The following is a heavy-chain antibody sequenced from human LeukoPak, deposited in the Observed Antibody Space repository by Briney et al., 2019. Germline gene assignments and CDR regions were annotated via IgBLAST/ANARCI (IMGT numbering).Heavy chain of an antibody. D-gene: IGHD3-9*01. J-gene: IGHJ4*02. V-gene: IGHV3-74*01. CDR2: IKSDGSST. Sequence: PGGSLRLSCAASGFTFTTSWMRWFRQAPGKGLVWVSRIKSDGSSTTYADSVKGRFIISRDNSRDTLYPQMNSLRVEDTAIYYCAPDLRGADWSLDDWGQGALVTVSS. CDR1: GFTFTTSW. CDR3: APDLRGADWSLDD.